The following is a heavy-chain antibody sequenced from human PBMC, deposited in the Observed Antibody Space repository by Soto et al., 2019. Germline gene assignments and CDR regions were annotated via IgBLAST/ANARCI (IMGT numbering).Heavy chain of an antibody. CDR2: TYYRSKWYN. CDR1: GDSVSSNSAA. D-gene: IGHD6-19*01. Sequence: PSQTLSLTCAISGDSVSSNSAAWNWIRQSPSRGLEWLGRTYYRSKWYNDYAVSVKSRITINPDTSKNQFSLQLNSVTPEDTAVYYCAREASVAGTWDVDYYYYGMEVWGQGTTVTVSS. CDR3: AREASVAGTWDVDYYYYGMEV. J-gene: IGHJ6*02. V-gene: IGHV6-1*01.